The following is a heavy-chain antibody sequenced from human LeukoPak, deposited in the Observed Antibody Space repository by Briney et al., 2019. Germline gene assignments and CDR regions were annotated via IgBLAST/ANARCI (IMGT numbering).Heavy chain of an antibody. D-gene: IGHD6-19*01. V-gene: IGHV3-21*01. CDR3: ARALSDSSGWYSGYYYYGMDV. CDR2: ISSSSSYI. Sequence: GGSLRLSCAASGFTFSSYSMNWVRQAPGKGLEWVSSISSSSSYIYYADSVKGRFTISRDNAKNSLYLQMNSLRAEDTAVYYCARALSDSSGWYSGYYYYGMDVWGQGTTVTVSS. J-gene: IGHJ6*02. CDR1: GFTFSSYS.